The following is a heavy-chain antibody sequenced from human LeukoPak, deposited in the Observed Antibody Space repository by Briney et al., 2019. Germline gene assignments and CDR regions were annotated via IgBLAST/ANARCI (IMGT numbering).Heavy chain of an antibody. CDR2: ISSSSSYI. CDR1: GFTFSSYS. V-gene: IGHV3-21*03. Sequence: GGSLRLSCAASGFTFSSYSMNWVRQAPGKGLEWVSSISSSSSYIYYADSVKGRFTISRDNAKSSLYLQMNTLRADDTAVYYCAKDHGSSDWYYFDYWGQGTLVTVSS. J-gene: IGHJ4*02. D-gene: IGHD6-13*01. CDR3: AKDHGSSDWYYFDY.